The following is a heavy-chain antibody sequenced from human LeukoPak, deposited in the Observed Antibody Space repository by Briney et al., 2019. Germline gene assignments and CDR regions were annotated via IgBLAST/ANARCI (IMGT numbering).Heavy chain of an antibody. J-gene: IGHJ6*02. CDR1: AGSLSSYY. D-gene: IGHD3-9*01. Sequence: SETLSLTCTVSAGSLSSYYWSWIRQPPGKGLEWVGYIYYSGSTNYNPSLKSRVTISVDTSKNQFSLKLSSVTAADTAVYYCARHSSFDWLYPGYYYYGMDVWGQGTTVTVSS. CDR2: IYYSGST. CDR3: ARHSSFDWLYPGYYYYGMDV. V-gene: IGHV4-59*08.